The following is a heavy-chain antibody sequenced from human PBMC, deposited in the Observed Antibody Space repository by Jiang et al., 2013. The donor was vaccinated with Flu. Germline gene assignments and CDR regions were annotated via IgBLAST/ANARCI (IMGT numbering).Heavy chain of an antibody. CDR2: IYPGDSDT. D-gene: IGHD5-12*01. V-gene: IGHV5-51*01. CDR3: ARRGGYESLVDY. J-gene: IGHJ4*02. Sequence: IYPGDSDTRYSPSFQGQVTISADKSISTAYLQWSSLKASDTAMYYCARRGGYESLVDYWGQGTLVTVSS.